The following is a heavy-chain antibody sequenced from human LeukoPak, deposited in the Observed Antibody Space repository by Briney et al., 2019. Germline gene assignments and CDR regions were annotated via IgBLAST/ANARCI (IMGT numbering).Heavy chain of an antibody. D-gene: IGHD2-21*02. V-gene: IGHV4-59*01. CDR1: GDSISSYY. CDR2: IYYSGSN. CDR3: ARGGAGNWGGACYLTWFDP. J-gene: IGHJ5*02. Sequence: SETLSLTCTVSGDSISSYYWSWIRQPPGKGLEWVGDIYYSGSNKYNPSLKSRVTMSVDTSKNQFSLTLNSVTAADTAVYYCARGGAGNWGGACYLTWFDPWGRGTLVTVS.